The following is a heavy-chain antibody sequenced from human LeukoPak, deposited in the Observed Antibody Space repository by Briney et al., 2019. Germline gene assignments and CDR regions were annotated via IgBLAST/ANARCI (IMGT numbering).Heavy chain of an antibody. CDR1: GGSISSGSYY. J-gene: IGHJ4*02. CDR2: IYTSGST. CDR3: AATGIGRIDY. D-gene: IGHD4-17*01. V-gene: IGHV4-61*02. Sequence: PSQTLSLTCTVSGGSISSGSYYWSWIRQPAGKGLEWIGRIYTSGSTNYNPSLKSRVTMSVDTSKNQFSLKLSSVTAADTAVYYCAATGIGRIDYWGQGTLVTVSS.